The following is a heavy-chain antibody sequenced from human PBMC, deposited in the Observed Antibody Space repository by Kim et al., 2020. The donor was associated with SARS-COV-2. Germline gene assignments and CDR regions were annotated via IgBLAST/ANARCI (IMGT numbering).Heavy chain of an antibody. CDR3: ARLEGMFCSSTSCYGSAFDI. J-gene: IGHJ3*02. D-gene: IGHD2-2*01. Sequence: GESLKISCKGSGYSFTSYWIGWVRQMPGKGLEWMGIIYPGDSDTRYSPSFQGQVTISADKSISTAYLQWSSLKASDTAMYYCARLEGMFCSSTSCYGSAFDIWGQGTMVTVSS. V-gene: IGHV5-51*01. CDR2: IYPGDSDT. CDR1: GYSFTSYW.